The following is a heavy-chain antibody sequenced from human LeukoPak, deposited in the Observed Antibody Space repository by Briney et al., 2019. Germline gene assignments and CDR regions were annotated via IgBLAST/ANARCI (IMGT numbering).Heavy chain of an antibody. Sequence: ASVKVSCKASGYTFTSYGISWVRQAPGQGVEWMGWISAYNGNTNYAQKLQGRVTMTTDTSTSTAYMELRSLRSDDTAVYYCARDRTYYYGSGSYPPDYYMDVWGKGTTVTVSS. CDR1: GYTFTSYG. V-gene: IGHV1-18*01. D-gene: IGHD3-10*01. CDR3: ARDRTYYYGSGSYPPDYYMDV. CDR2: ISAYNGNT. J-gene: IGHJ6*03.